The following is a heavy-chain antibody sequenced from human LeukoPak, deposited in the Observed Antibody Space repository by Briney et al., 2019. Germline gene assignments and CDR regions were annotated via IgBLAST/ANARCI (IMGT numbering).Heavy chain of an antibody. CDR3: ARDLRLLWFGEHFDY. CDR2: ISSSSSYI. V-gene: IGHV3-21*01. D-gene: IGHD3-10*01. Sequence: GGSLRLSCAASGFTFSSYSMNWVRQAPGKGLEWVSSISSSSSYIYYADSVKGRFTISRDNAKNSLYLQMNSLRAEDTAVYYCARDLRLLWFGEHFDYWGQGALVTVSS. J-gene: IGHJ4*02. CDR1: GFTFSSYS.